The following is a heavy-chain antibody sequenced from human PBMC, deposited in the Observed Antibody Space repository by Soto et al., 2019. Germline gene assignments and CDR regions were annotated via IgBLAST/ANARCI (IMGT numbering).Heavy chain of an antibody. CDR1: GFTFSSYA. CDR2: ISYDGSNK. D-gene: IGHD2-2*01. J-gene: IGHJ4*02. Sequence: PGGSLRLSCAASGFTFSSYAMDWVRQAPGKGLEWVAVISYDGSNKYYADSVKGRFTISRDNSKNTLYLQMNSLRAEDTAVYYCARAHRGGGSCDYWGQGTLVTVSS. V-gene: IGHV3-30-3*01. CDR3: ARAHRGGGSCDY.